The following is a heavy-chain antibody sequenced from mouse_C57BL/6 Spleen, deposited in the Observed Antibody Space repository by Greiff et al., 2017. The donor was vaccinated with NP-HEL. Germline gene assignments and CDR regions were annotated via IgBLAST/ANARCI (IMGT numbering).Heavy chain of an antibody. J-gene: IGHJ2*01. D-gene: IGHD2-3*01. CDR2: IDPETGGT. CDR1: GYTFTDYE. Sequence: QVQLQQSGAELVRPGASVTLSCKASGYTFTDYEMHWVKQTPVHGLEWIGAIDPETGGTAYNQKFKGKAILTADKSSSTAYMERRSLTSEDSAVYYCTRGGDGYYYFDYWGQGTTLTVSS. CDR3: TRGGDGYYYFDY. V-gene: IGHV1-15*01.